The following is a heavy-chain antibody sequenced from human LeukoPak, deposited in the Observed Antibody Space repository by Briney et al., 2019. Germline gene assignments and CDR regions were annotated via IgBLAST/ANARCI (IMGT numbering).Heavy chain of an antibody. J-gene: IGHJ2*01. CDR3: GSVRGILSYFDL. V-gene: IGHV1-2*02. D-gene: IGHD3-16*01. CDR1: GHTFRDYY. CDR2: INLNTGGT. Sequence: VASVKVSCKASGHTFRDYYIHWVRQAPGQGPEWMGWINLNTGGTNYAQKFDGRFSMTRDTSINTAFMELSGLTFDDTAVYYCGSVRGILSYFDLWGRGTLVSVSS.